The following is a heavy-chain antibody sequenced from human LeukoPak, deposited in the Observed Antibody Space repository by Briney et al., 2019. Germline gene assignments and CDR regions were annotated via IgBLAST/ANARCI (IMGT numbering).Heavy chain of an antibody. CDR1: GFTLSSYW. J-gene: IGHJ4*02. V-gene: IGHV3-21*01. CDR2: ISSSSRYI. D-gene: IGHD2-15*01. Sequence: GGSLRLSCATSGFTLSSYWMHWVRQVPGKGLEWVSSISSSSRYIYYADSVKGRFTISRDNAKNSLYLQMNSLRADDTAVYYCASEVVADSFDYWGQGTLVTVSS. CDR3: ASEVVADSFDY.